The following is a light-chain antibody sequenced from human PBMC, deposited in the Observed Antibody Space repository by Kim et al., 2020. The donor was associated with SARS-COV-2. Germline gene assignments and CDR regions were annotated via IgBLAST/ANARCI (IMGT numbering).Light chain of an antibody. CDR3: AAWDDTLSGWV. V-gene: IGLV1-47*01. CDR2: RND. J-gene: IGLJ3*02. Sequence: GQRVTISCSGSISNIRNNYSHWFQQLPGMAPKLLLYRNDQRPSGVPDRFSGSKSGTSASLAISGLRSEDEADYYCAAWDDTLSGWVFGGGTQLTVL. CDR1: ISNIRNNY.